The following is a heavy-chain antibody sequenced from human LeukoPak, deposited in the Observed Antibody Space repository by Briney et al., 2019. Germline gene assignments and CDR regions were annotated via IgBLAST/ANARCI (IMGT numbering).Heavy chain of an antibody. Sequence: GGSLRLSCAASGVAVSSNYMAWVRQAPGKGLEWVSIIYSDDITKYGDSVKGRFTISRDNSKNTLYLQMSSLRADDTAVYYCTRDSTTFRFGYWGQGTLVIVSS. D-gene: IGHD4-11*01. CDR3: TRDSTTFRFGY. J-gene: IGHJ4*02. CDR1: GVAVSSNY. CDR2: IYSDDIT. V-gene: IGHV3-53*01.